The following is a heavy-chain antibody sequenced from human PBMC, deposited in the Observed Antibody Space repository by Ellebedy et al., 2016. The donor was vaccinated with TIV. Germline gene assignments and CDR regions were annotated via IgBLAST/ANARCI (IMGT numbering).Heavy chain of an antibody. V-gene: IGHV4-59*08. Sequence: MPSETLSLTCTVSGGSIRNYYWSWFRQSPGKGLEWIGYFYYSVSTTYNPSLKSRVTISVDTSKNQFSLKLTSVTAADTAVYYCSSRDYRSGSYADWGQGTLVTVSS. CDR2: FYYSVST. CDR3: SSRDYRSGSYAD. D-gene: IGHD1-26*01. CDR1: GGSIRNYY. J-gene: IGHJ4*02.